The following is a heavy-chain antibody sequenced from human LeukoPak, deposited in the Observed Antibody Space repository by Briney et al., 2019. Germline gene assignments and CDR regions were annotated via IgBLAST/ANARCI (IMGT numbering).Heavy chain of an antibody. CDR1: GGSFSGYY. CDR2: INHSGST. J-gene: IGHJ3*02. Sequence: PETLSLTCAVYGGSFSGYYWSWIRQPPGKGLEWIGEINHSGSTNYNPSLKSRVTISVDTSKNQFSLKLSSVTAADTAVYYCARVRKWIQLWSDASDIWGQGTMVTVSS. CDR3: ARVRKWIQLWSDASDI. D-gene: IGHD5-18*01. V-gene: IGHV4-34*01.